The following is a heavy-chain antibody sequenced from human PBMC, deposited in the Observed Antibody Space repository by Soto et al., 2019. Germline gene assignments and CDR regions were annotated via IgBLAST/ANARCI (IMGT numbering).Heavy chain of an antibody. CDR1: GGSISSYY. CDR3: ARAKGGYFDY. Sequence: ETLSLTCTVSGGSISSYYWSWIQQPPGKGLEWIGYIYYSGSTNYNPSLKSRVTISVDTSKNQFSLKLSSVTAADTAVYYCARAKGGYFDYWGQGTRVTVSS. D-gene: IGHD2-15*01. J-gene: IGHJ4*02. V-gene: IGHV4-59*01. CDR2: IYYSGST.